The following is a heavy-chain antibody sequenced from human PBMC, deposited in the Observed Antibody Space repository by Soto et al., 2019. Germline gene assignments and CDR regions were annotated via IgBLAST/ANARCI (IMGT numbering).Heavy chain of an antibody. Sequence: QVQLQESGPGLVKPSQTLSLTCTVSGGSVSSGGYYWSWLRQPPGKGLEWIGYIFPGGNSYYNVSLEGRATISVDRSKNQFSLRLDSVTAADTAVYFCARGRSAGYYKRNWFDPWGQGTLVTVSS. D-gene: IGHD3-9*01. CDR3: ARGRSAGYYKRNWFDP. CDR1: GGSVSSGGYY. V-gene: IGHV4-31*03. CDR2: IFPGGNS. J-gene: IGHJ5*02.